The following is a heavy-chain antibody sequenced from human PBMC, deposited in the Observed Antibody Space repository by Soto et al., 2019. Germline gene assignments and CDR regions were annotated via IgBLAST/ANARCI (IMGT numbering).Heavy chain of an antibody. CDR2: IKQDGSEK. Sequence: GGSLRLSCAASGFTFSNYWMSWVRQAPGKGLEWVANIKQDGSEKYYVDSVKGRFTISRDNAKNSLYLQMNSLRAEDTAVYYCARDFNGGGAAAGCWFDPWGQGT. V-gene: IGHV3-7*03. CDR3: ARDFNGGGAAAGCWFDP. J-gene: IGHJ5*02. CDR1: GFTFSNYW. D-gene: IGHD6-13*01.